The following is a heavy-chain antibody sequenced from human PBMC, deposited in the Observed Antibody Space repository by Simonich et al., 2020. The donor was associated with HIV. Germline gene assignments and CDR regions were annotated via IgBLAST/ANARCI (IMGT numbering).Heavy chain of an antibody. J-gene: IGHJ4*02. CDR2: ISWNSGSI. CDR3: AKDRAAAGSNYFDY. V-gene: IGHV3-9*01. CDR1: GFTFADYA. Sequence: EVQLVESGGGLVQPGRSLRLSCAASGFTFADYAMHWVRQAPGKGLEWVSGISWNSGSIGYADSVKGRFTISRDNAKNSLYLQMNSLRAEDTALYYCAKDRAAAGSNYFDYWGQGTLVTVSS. D-gene: IGHD6-13*01.